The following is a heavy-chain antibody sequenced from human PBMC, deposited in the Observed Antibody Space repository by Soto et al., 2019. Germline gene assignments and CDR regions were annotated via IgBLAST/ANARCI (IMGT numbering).Heavy chain of an antibody. Sequence: ASVKVSCKASGYTFTSYYMHWVRQAPGQGLEWMGIINPSGGSTSYAQKFQGRVTMTRDTSTSTVYMELSSLRSEDTAVYYCARDYSYCTNGVCSNLYLDYWGQGTLVTVSS. J-gene: IGHJ4*02. CDR1: GYTFTSYY. CDR2: INPSGGST. CDR3: ARDYSYCTNGVCSNLYLDY. D-gene: IGHD2-8*01. V-gene: IGHV1-46*01.